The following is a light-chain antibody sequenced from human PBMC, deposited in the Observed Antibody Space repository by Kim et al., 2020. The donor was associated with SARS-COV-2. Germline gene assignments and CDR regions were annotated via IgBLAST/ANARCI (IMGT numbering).Light chain of an antibody. V-gene: IGKV3-15*01. Sequence: SVAPGERASRSSRASQSVSSNFAWYQQKPGQAPRLLIYSASTRATGIPARFSGSWSGTEFTLTITSLQSEDFAGYYCQQYNNWPYTFGQGTKLEI. CDR2: SAS. J-gene: IGKJ2*01. CDR3: QQYNNWPYT. CDR1: QSVSSN.